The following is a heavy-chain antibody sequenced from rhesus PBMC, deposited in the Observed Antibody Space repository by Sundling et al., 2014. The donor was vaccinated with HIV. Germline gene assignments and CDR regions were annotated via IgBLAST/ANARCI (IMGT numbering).Heavy chain of an antibody. CDR2: VYGGAGTT. Sequence: QVQLQESGPGLVKPSETLSLTCTVSGASISSNWWSWIRQAPGKGLEWIGRVYGGAGTTDYNPSLKSRVTISIDTSKNQFSLNLNSVTAADTAVYFCARESVVVVSAGLGYWGQGVVVYVSS. CDR1: GASISSNW. V-gene: IGHV4S2*01. CDR3: ARESVVVVSAGLGY. D-gene: IGHD2-39*02. J-gene: IGHJ4*01.